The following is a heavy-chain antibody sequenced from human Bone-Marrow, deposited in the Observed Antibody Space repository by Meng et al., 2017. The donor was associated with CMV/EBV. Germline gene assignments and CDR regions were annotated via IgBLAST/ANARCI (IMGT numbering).Heavy chain of an antibody. V-gene: IGHV3-23*01. J-gene: IGHJ4*02. Sequence: GGSLRLSCIASGFTFSSYAMSWVRQAPGKGLEWVSDVCGNGDGTYHADSVKGRFTISRDNSRNTLYLQMNSLRADDTAVYYCAKGVSVFGVVPDHWGQGTLVTVSS. CDR1: GFTFSSYA. D-gene: IGHD3-3*01. CDR3: AKGVSVFGVVPDH. CDR2: VCGNGDGT.